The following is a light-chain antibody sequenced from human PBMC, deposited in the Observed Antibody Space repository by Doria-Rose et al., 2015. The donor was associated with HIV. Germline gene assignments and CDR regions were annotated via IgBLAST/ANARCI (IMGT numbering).Light chain of an antibody. J-gene: IGKJ3*01. Sequence: TQSPESLGMSLGERATLNCKSNQSLLYTSKNYLAWYQQKPGQPPKLLIYWVSTRQSGFPARFSGSGSGTDFTLTISSLEAEDVAVYYCRQYYDTPSFGPGTTVDIK. CDR1: QSLLYTSKNY. V-gene: IGKV4-1*01. CDR3: RQYYDTPS. CDR2: WVS.